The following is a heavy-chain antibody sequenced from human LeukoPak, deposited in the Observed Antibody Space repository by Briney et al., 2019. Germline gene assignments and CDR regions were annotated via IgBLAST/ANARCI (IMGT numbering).Heavy chain of an antibody. D-gene: IGHD3-9*01. CDR1: GFTFSNYW. V-gene: IGHV3-74*01. CDR2: INTDGSST. Sequence: GGSLRLSCAASGFTFSNYWMHWVRQAPGKGLVWVSRINTDGSSTNYADSVKGRFTISRDNAKNTLYLQMNSLRAEDTAVYYCARDRVLTGYYGLDYWGQGTLVTVSS. CDR3: ARDRVLTGYYGLDY. J-gene: IGHJ4*02.